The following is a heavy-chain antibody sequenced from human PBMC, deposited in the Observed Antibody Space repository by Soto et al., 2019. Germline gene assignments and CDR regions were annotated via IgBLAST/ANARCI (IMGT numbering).Heavy chain of an antibody. Sequence: ASVKVSCKASGYTFTSYGISWVRQAPGQGLEWMGWISAYNGNTNYAQKLQGRVTMTTDTSTSTAYMELRSLRSDDTAVYYCARTLNYELTPSRFNWFDPWGQGTLVTVSS. CDR3: ARTLNYELTPSRFNWFDP. V-gene: IGHV1-18*01. D-gene: IGHD3-16*01. CDR2: ISAYNGNT. CDR1: GYTFTSYG. J-gene: IGHJ5*02.